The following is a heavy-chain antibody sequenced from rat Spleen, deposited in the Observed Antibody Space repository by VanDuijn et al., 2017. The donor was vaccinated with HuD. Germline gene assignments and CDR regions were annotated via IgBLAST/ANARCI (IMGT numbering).Heavy chain of an antibody. V-gene: IGHV5-31*01. CDR3: TKTHTMGSRFAY. Sequence: EVRLVESGGGLVQPGRSLKLSCVASGFTFNNHWMNWIRQAPGKGLEWVASITNLGGSIFYQDSVKGRFTISRDDTKNTLYLQMNSLRSEDTATYYCTKTHTMGSRFAYRGQGTLVTVSS. CDR1: GFTFNNHW. CDR2: ITNLGGSI. D-gene: IGHD1-9*01. J-gene: IGHJ3*01.